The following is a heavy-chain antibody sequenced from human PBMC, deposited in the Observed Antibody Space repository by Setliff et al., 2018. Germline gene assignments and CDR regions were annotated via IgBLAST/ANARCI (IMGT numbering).Heavy chain of an antibody. CDR1: GGSISSGGYY. J-gene: IGHJ6*03. V-gene: IGHV4-31*03. Sequence: PSETLSLTCTVSGGSISSGGYYWSWIRQHPGKGLEWIGYIYYSGSTYYNPSLKSRVTISVDTSKNQFSLKLSSVTAADTAVYYCARGPPSYDFWSGYYVSNYYMDVWGKGTTVTVSS. CDR2: IYYSGST. CDR3: ARGPPSYDFWSGYYVSNYYMDV. D-gene: IGHD3-3*01.